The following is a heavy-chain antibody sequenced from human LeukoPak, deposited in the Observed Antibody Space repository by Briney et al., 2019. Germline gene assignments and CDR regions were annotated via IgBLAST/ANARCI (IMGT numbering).Heavy chain of an antibody. CDR1: GGTFSSYA. D-gene: IGHD2-2*01. CDR2: IIPILGIA. J-gene: IGHJ6*02. CDR3: AREAGYCSSTSCYPPYYYYGMDV. Sequence: SVKVSCKASGGTFSSYAISWVRQAPGQGLEWMGRIIPILGIANYAQKFQGKVTITADKSTSTAYMELSSLRSEDTAVYYCAREAGYCSSTSCYPPYYYYGMDVWGQGTTVTVSS. V-gene: IGHV1-69*04.